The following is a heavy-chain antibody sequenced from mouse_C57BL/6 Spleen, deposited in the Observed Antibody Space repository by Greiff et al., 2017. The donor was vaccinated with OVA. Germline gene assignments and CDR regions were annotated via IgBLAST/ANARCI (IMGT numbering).Heavy chain of an antibody. V-gene: IGHV5-17*01. J-gene: IGHJ3*01. Sequence: EVQLVESGGGLVKPGGSLKLSCAASGFTFSDYGMHWVRQAPEKGLEWVAYISSGSSTIYYADTVKGRFTISRDNAKNTLFLQMTSLRSEDTAMYYCAGEDYAWFAYWGQGTLVTVSA. CDR3: AGEDYAWFAY. CDR2: ISSGSSTI. CDR1: GFTFSDYG. D-gene: IGHD2-4*01.